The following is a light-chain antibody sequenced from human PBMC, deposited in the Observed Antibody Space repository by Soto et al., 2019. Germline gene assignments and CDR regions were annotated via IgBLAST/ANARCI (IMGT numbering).Light chain of an antibody. CDR2: KAS. CDR1: QSISSW. V-gene: IGKV1-5*03. Sequence: DIQMTQSPSTLSASVGDRVTITCRASQSISSWLAWYQQKPGEATKLLIYKASSLESGVPSRFSGSGSGTEFTLTISSLQPDDFATYYCQQYNSYSSWTFGQGTKVEIK. J-gene: IGKJ1*01. CDR3: QQYNSYSSWT.